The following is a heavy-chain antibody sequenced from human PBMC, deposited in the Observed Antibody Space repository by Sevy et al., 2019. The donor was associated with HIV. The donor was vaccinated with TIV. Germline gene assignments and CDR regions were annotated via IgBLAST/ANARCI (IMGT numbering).Heavy chain of an antibody. V-gene: IGHV1-24*01. CDR3: ATTKDYYESSGSPFDY. CDR1: GYTLTKLG. D-gene: IGHD3-22*01. CDR2: VDPEHGET. J-gene: IGHJ4*02. Sequence: ASVKVSCKVSGYTLTKLGMHWVRQAPGKGLEWMGSVDPEHGETIYAQKFQGRLTMTEDTSTDTAYMDLSSLRSEDTAVYFCATTKDYYESSGSPFDYWDQGTVVTVSS.